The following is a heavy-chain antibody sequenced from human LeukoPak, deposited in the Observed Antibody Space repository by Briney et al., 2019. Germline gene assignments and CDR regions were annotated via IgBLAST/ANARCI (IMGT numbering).Heavy chain of an antibody. Sequence: GASVKVSCKASGYTFTSYGISWVRQAPGQGLEWMGWISAYNGNTNYAQKLQGRVTMTTDTSTSTAYMELRSLRSDDTAVYYCARESSSKLWVFRSSPWFDPWGQGTLVTVSS. D-gene: IGHD6-13*01. J-gene: IGHJ5*02. CDR2: ISAYNGNT. CDR3: ARESSSKLWVFRSSPWFDP. V-gene: IGHV1-18*01. CDR1: GYTFTSYG.